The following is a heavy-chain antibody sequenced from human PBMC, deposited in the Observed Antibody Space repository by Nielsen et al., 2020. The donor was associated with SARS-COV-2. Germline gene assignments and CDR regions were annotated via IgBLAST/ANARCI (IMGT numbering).Heavy chain of an antibody. CDR1: GYTFSSYA. J-gene: IGHJ4*02. Sequence: ASVKVSCKASGYTFSSYAMSWVRQAPGQGLQWMGRISTRTGNTKYGQKVQERITMTTVTSRSTSYMELRSLRSDDTAVYYCVRGDGSSWPFDFWGQGTLVTVSS. CDR3: VRGDGSSWPFDF. V-gene: IGHV1-18*01. CDR2: ISTRTGNT. D-gene: IGHD6-6*01.